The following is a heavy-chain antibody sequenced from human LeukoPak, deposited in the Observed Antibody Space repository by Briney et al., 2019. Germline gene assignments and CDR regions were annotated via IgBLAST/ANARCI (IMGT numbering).Heavy chain of an antibody. J-gene: IGHJ4*02. D-gene: IGHD5-18*01. CDR1: GFTFSSYA. CDR3: AKVAGYSYVYPFDY. CDR2: ISGSGGST. Sequence: GGSLRLSCAASGFTFSSYAMSWVRQAPGKGLEWVSTISGSGGSTSYADSVKGRFTISRDNSKNTLYLQLRSLRAEDTAVYYCAKVAGYSYVYPFDYWGQGTLVTVSS. V-gene: IGHV3-23*01.